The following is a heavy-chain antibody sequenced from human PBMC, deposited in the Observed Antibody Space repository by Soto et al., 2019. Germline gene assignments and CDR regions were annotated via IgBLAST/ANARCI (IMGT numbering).Heavy chain of an antibody. V-gene: IGHV3-21*01. CDR2: ISSSSSYI. CDR1: GFTFSSYS. CDR3: ARDCIVVVPAAIEPTRYYYYYGMDV. J-gene: IGHJ6*02. D-gene: IGHD2-2*02. Sequence: GGSLRLSCAASGFTFSSYSMNWVRQAPGKGLEWVSSISSSSSYIYYADSVKGRFTISRDNAKNSLYLQMNSLRAEDTAVYYCARDCIVVVPAAIEPTRYYYYYGMDVWGQGT.